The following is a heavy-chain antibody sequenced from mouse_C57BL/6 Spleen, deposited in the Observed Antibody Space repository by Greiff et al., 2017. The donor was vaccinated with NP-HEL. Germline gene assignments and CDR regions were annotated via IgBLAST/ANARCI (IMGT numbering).Heavy chain of an antibody. Sequence: EVKLVESGEGLVKPGGSLKLSCAASGFTFSSYAMSWVRQTPEKRLEWVAYISSGGDYIYYADTVKGRFTISRDNARNTLYLQMSSLKSEDTAMYYCTRGLYYGSVHWYFDVWGTGTTVTVSS. CDR1: GFTFSSYA. V-gene: IGHV5-9-1*02. CDR2: ISSGGDYI. CDR3: TRGLYYGSVHWYFDV. D-gene: IGHD1-1*01. J-gene: IGHJ1*03.